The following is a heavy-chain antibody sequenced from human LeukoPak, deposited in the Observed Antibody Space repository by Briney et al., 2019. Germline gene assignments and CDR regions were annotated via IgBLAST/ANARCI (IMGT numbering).Heavy chain of an antibody. CDR1: GFTFNTYW. CDR2: IKVDGSEK. J-gene: IGHJ4*02. V-gene: IGHV3-7*01. CDR3: ARDQWWQFIAVAITSYFDC. Sequence: TGGSLRLSCAASGFTFNTYWMSWVRQAPGKGLEWVANIKVDGSEKYYVDSVKGRFTISRDNAKNSLYLQMNSLRAEDTAVYYCARDQWWQFIAVAITSYFDCWGQETLVTVSS. D-gene: IGHD6-19*01.